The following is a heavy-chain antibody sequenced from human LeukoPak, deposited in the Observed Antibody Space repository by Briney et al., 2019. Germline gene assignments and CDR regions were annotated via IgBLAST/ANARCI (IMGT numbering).Heavy chain of an antibody. CDR1: GGSFSGYY. Sequence: SVTLSLTCAVYGGSFSGYYWSWIRQPPGKGLEWIGEINHSGSTNYNPSLKSRVTISVDTSKNQFSLKLSSVTAADTAVYYCARGSAKPTYGSGSSIDYWGQGTLVTVSS. CDR3: ARGSAKPTYGSGSSIDY. J-gene: IGHJ4*02. D-gene: IGHD3-10*01. CDR2: INHSGST. V-gene: IGHV4-34*01.